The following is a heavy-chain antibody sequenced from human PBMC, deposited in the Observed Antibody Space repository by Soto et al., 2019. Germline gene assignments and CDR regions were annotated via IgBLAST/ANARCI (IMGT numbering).Heavy chain of an antibody. J-gene: IGHJ4*02. CDR2: ISYDGSQK. Sequence: QVQLAESGGGVVQPGKSLRLSCAASGFTFSSFAMHWVRQAPGKGLEWVASISYDGSQKYFADSVKGRFTISRDNSENTEFLQMSSMRAEDTAVYHCVKDPWNIADRHYYDYWGQGTLVTVSS. CDR3: VKDPWNIADRHYYDY. D-gene: IGHD1-1*01. CDR1: GFTFSSFA. V-gene: IGHV3-30*18.